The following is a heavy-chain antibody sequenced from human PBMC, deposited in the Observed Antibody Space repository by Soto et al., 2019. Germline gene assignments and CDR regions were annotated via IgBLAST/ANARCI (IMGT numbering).Heavy chain of an antibody. CDR3: ARHLPYYDILTGIWFDP. J-gene: IGHJ5*02. CDR1: GGSISSSSYY. D-gene: IGHD3-9*01. CDR2: IYYSGST. V-gene: IGHV4-39*01. Sequence: SETLSLTCTVSGGSISSSSYYWGWIRQHPEKGLEWIGSIYYSGSTYYNPSLKSRVTISVDTSKNQFSLKLSSVTAADTAVYYCARHLPYYDILTGIWFDPWGQGTLVTVSS.